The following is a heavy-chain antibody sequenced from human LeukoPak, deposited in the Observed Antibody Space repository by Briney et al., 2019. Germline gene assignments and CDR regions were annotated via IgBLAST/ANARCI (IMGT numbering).Heavy chain of an antibody. J-gene: IGHJ4*02. CDR3: TTELVAAAADY. CDR1: GFTFSNTW. V-gene: IGHV3-15*01. D-gene: IGHD6-13*01. Sequence: PGGSLRLSCAASGFTFSNTWMSWVRQAPGKGLEWVGRIKSKTDGGTTDYAAPVKGRFTISRDDSKNTLYLQMNSLKTEDTAVYYCTTELVAAAADYWGQGTLVTVSS. CDR2: IKSKTDGGTT.